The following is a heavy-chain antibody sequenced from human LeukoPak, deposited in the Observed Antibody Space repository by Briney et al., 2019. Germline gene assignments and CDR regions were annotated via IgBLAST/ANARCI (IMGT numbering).Heavy chain of an antibody. CDR3: ARVRPYYYDSSGYRYFDY. CDR1: GFTFSSYA. Sequence: WGSLRLSCAASGFTFSSYAMSWVRQAPGKGLEWVSAIICSGGSTYYTHSVKGRFTISEDNSKNTLYLQMNRLRAEATAVYYCARVRPYYYDSSGYRYFDYWGQGTLVTVSS. J-gene: IGHJ4*02. D-gene: IGHD3-22*01. CDR2: IICSGGST. V-gene: IGHV3-23*01.